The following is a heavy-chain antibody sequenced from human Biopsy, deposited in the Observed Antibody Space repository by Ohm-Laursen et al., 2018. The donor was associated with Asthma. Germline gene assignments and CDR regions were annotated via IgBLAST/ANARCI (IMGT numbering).Heavy chain of an antibody. CDR2: INHSGST. CDR1: GGSFSGYY. V-gene: IGHV4-34*01. J-gene: IGHJ6*02. CDR3: ARVVGGYCSSTSCYGGYYYGMDV. Sequence: SDTLSLTCVVYGGSFSGYYWSWIRQPPGKGLEWIGEINHSGSTNYNPSLKSRVTISVDTSKNQFSLKLSSVTAADTAVYYCARVVGGYCSSTSCYGGYYYGMDVWGQGTTVTVPS. D-gene: IGHD2-2*01.